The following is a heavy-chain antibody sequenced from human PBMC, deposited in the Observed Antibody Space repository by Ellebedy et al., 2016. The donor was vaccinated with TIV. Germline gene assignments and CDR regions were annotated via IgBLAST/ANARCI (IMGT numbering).Heavy chain of an antibody. CDR2: VTPNNGGT. V-gene: IGHV1-2*02. J-gene: IGHJ4*02. CDR1: GYTFTGYY. Sequence: AASVKVSCKASGYTFTGYYMHWVRQAPGQGLEWMGWVTPNNGGTNYAQKFQGRVTMTRDTSISTAYMELSRLRSDDTAVYYCARGARGWAGGYWGQGTLVTVSS. CDR3: ARGARGWAGGY. D-gene: IGHD1-14*01.